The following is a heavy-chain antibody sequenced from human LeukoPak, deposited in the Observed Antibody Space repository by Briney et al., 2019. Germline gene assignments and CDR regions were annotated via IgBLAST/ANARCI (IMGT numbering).Heavy chain of an antibody. Sequence: GGSLRLSCAASGFTYIGSAMHWVRQASGKGLDWLGRIRSKANSYAQAFDASVKGRFNISRNDSKNTAYLQMNSMKTEYTAVYYCTRQENYDILTGHMDVWGKGTTVTVSS. D-gene: IGHD3-9*01. CDR1: GFTYIGSA. J-gene: IGHJ6*03. CDR3: TRQENYDILTGHMDV. CDR2: IRSKANSYAQ. V-gene: IGHV3-73*01.